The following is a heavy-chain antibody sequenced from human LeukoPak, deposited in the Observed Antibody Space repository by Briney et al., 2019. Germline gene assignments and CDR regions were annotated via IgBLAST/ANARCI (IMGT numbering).Heavy chain of an antibody. CDR2: ISSSSSYI. Sequence: GGSLRLSCAASGFTFSSYSMNWVRQAPGKGLEWVSSISSSSSYIYYADSVKGRLTISRDNAKNSLYLQMNSLRAEDTAVYYCARVISVAGYDYWGQGTLVTVSS. CDR1: GFTFSSYS. D-gene: IGHD6-19*01. CDR3: ARVISVAGYDY. J-gene: IGHJ4*02. V-gene: IGHV3-21*01.